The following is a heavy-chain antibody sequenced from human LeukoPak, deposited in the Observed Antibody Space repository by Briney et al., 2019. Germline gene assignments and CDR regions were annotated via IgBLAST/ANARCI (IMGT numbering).Heavy chain of an antibody. V-gene: IGHV1-24*01. J-gene: IGHJ4*02. CDR3: ATERPGRISGWYKYFDY. Sequence: ASVKVSCTVSGYTLTELSMHWVRQAPGKGLEWMGGFDPEDGETIYAQKFQGRVTMTEDTSTDTAYMELSSLRSEDTAVYYCATERPGRISGWYKYFDYWGQGTLVTVSS. CDR1: GYTLTELS. CDR2: FDPEDGET. D-gene: IGHD6-19*01.